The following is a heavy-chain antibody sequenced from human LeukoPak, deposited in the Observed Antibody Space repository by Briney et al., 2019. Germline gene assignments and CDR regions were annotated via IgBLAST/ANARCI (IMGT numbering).Heavy chain of an antibody. J-gene: IGHJ6*03. CDR1: GGSISSNTYY. CDR3: ARGAKLGYCSGGSCQRLYYYYYMDV. V-gene: IGHV4-39*01. D-gene: IGHD2-15*01. Sequence: SETLSLTCTVSGGSISSNTYYWAWIRQPPGKGLEWIGSIYHTGSTYYNPSLKSRVTISVDPSKNQFSLKLSSVTAADTAVYYCARGAKLGYCSGGSCQRLYYYYYMDVWGKGTTVTVSS. CDR2: IYHTGST.